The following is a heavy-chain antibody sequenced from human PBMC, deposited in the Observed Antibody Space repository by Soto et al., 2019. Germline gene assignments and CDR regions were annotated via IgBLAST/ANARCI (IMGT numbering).Heavy chain of an antibody. CDR1: GFTFRSYA. CDR2: ISYDGSNK. J-gene: IGHJ4*02. D-gene: IGHD6-19*01. V-gene: IGHV3-30-3*01. Sequence: QVQLVESGGGVVPPGRSLRLSCAASGFTFRSYAIHWVRQAPGKGLEWVAVISYDGSNKSYADSVKGRFTISRDNSKNALFLQLNSLRPEDTALYYCARDRGDGWGNHFDYWGQGTLVTVSS. CDR3: ARDRGDGWGNHFDY.